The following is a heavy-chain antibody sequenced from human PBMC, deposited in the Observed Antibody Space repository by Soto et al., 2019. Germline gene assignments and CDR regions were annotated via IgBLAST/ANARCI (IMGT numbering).Heavy chain of an antibody. V-gene: IGHV3-48*03. CDR1: GFTFSSYE. Sequence: EVQLVESGGGLVQPGGSLRLSCAASGFTFSSYEMNWVRQAPGKGLEWVSYISSSGSTIYYAGSVKGRFTISRDNAKNSLYLQMNSLRAEDTAVYYCARGRRIVGATPPLDYWGQGTLVTVSS. CDR2: ISSSGSTI. J-gene: IGHJ4*02. D-gene: IGHD1-26*01. CDR3: ARGRRIVGATPPLDY.